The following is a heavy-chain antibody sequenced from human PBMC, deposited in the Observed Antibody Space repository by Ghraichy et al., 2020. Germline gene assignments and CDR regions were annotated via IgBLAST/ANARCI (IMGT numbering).Heavy chain of an antibody. J-gene: IGHJ4*02. CDR1: GFSFSNYA. Sequence: GGSLRLSCAASGFSFSNYAMSWVRQVPGKGLEWVSSISGSGTNTYYADSVKGRFAISRDNSKNTVYLQMTSLRAEDTAIYHCVKDHKDWGQGALVTVSS. CDR3: VKDHKD. V-gene: IGHV3-23*01. CDR2: ISGSGTNT.